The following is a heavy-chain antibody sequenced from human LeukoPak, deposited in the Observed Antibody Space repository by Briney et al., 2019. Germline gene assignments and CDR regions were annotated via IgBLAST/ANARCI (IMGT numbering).Heavy chain of an antibody. J-gene: IGHJ3*02. D-gene: IGHD3-22*01. CDR1: GGSISSSSYY. CDR3: AKDRRYDSSGYYYVYAAFDI. CDR2: IRYDGSNK. V-gene: IGHV3-30*02. Sequence: PSETLSLTCTVSGGSISSSSYYWGWIRQPPGKGLEWVAFIRYDGSNKYYADSVKGRFTISRDNSKNTLYLQMNSLRAEDTAVYYCAKDRRYDSSGYYYVYAAFDIWGQGTMVTVSS.